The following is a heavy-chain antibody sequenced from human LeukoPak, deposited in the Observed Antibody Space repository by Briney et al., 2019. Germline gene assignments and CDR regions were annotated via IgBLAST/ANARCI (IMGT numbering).Heavy chain of an antibody. J-gene: IGHJ4*02. CDR3: AKDGYYDSSGSPTGYFDY. Sequence: GGSLRLSCAASGFTFSNYAMSWVRQAPGKGLEWVSGIGGSGGSTNYADSVKGRLIISRDNSKNTLYLQMNSLRAEDTAVYYCAKDGYYDSSGSPTGYFDYWGQGTLVTVSS. CDR2: IGGSGGST. V-gene: IGHV3-23*01. D-gene: IGHD3-22*01. CDR1: GFTFSNYA.